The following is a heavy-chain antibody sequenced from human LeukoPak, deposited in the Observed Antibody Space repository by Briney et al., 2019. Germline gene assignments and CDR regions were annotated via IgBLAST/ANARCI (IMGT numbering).Heavy chain of an antibody. CDR1: GFTFSSYW. D-gene: IGHD5-24*01. J-gene: IGHJ4*02. CDR2: INSDGSST. V-gene: IGHV3-74*01. CDR3: ASPRYSYGVATDY. Sequence: GGSLRLSCAASGFTFSSYWMHWVRQAPGKGLVWVSRINSDGSSTSYADSVKGRFTISRDNAKNTLYLQMNSLRAEDTAVYYCASPRYSYGVATDYWGQGTLVTVSS.